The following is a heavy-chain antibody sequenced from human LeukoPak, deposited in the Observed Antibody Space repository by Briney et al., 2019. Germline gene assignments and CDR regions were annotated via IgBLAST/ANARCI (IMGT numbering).Heavy chain of an antibody. V-gene: IGHV1-8*02. D-gene: IGHD6-13*01. Sequence: GASVKVSCKTSGYTFSSFDINWVRQATGQGLEWMGWMNTNSGNTGYAQKFQGRITMTRNISISTAYMELSSLRSEDTAVYYCARGWYPSGREVTHSQYYYMDVGGKGSTITVSS. CDR1: GYTFSSFD. CDR2: MNTNSGNT. CDR3: ARGWYPSGREVTHSQYYYMDV. J-gene: IGHJ6*03.